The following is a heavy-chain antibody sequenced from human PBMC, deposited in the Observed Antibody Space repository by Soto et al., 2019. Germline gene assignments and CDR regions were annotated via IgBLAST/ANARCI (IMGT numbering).Heavy chain of an antibody. CDR2: INHSGST. D-gene: IGHD2-15*01. V-gene: IGHV4-34*01. CDR1: GGSFSGYY. CDR3: ARDYDQGYCSGGSCYSSDAFDI. Sequence: SETLSLTCAVYGGSFSGYYWSWIRQPPGKGLEWIGEINHSGSTNYNPSLKSRVTISVDTSKNQFSLKLSSVTAADTAVYYCARDYDQGYCSGGSCYSSDAFDIWGQGTMVTVSS. J-gene: IGHJ3*02.